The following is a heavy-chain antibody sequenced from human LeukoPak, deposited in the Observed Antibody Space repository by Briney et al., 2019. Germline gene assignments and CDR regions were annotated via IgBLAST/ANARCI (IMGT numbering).Heavy chain of an antibody. Sequence: SVKVSCKASGFTFTSSAVQWVRQARGQRLEWIGWIVVGSGNTNYAQKFQERVTITRDMSTSTAYMELSSLRSEDTAVYYCAADTYYDFWCGPSEVPSFDYWGQGTLVTVSS. CDR1: GFTFTSSA. J-gene: IGHJ4*02. V-gene: IGHV1-58*01. D-gene: IGHD3-3*01. CDR2: IVVGSGNT. CDR3: AADTYYDFWCGPSEVPSFDY.